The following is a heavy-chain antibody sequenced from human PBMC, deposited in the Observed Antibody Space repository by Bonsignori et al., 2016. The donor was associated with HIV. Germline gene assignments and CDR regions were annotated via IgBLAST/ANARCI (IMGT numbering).Heavy chain of an antibody. J-gene: IGHJ6*03. V-gene: IGHV3-66*01. Sequence: WIRQPPGKGLEWVSIIYTGGNTDYADSVKGRFSVTRDDSKNTLYLLMDGLGADDAGVYYCTKTPPSNYYFYMDVWGKGTTVTVSS. CDR2: IYTGGNT. CDR3: TKTPPSNYYFYMDV. D-gene: IGHD2-15*01.